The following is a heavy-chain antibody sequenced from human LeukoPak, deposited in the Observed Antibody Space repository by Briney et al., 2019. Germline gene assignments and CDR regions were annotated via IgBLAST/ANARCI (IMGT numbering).Heavy chain of an antibody. Sequence: SETLSLTCAVYGGSFSGYYWSWLRQPPGKGLEWIGEINHSGSTNYNPSLKSRVTISVDTSKNQFSLKLSSVTAADTAVYYCARDTTYYYDSSGYSTVDYWGQGTLVTVSS. CDR3: ARDTTYYYDSSGYSTVDY. D-gene: IGHD3-22*01. CDR2: INHSGST. J-gene: IGHJ4*02. V-gene: IGHV4-34*01. CDR1: GGSFSGYY.